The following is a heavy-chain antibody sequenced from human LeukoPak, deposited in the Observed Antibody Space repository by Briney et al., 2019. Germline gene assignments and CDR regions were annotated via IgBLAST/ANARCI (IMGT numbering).Heavy chain of an antibody. CDR2: ISGSGGST. CDR3: ATHVLLGGRGTLDY. J-gene: IGHJ4*02. Sequence: GGSLRLSCAASGFTFSSYAMSWVRQAPGKGLEWVSAISGSGGSTYYADSVKGRFTISRDNSKNTLYLQMNSLRAEDTAVYYCATHVLLGGRGTLDYWGQGTLVTVSS. D-gene: IGHD3-10*01. V-gene: IGHV3-23*01. CDR1: GFTFSSYA.